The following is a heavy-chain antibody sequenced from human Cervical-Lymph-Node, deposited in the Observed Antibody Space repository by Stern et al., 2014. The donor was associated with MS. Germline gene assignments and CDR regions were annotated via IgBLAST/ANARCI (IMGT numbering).Heavy chain of an antibody. Sequence: VQLVQSGAEVKKPGASVKVSCRASGYTLLNYGLSWVRQAPGQGLEWMGWISAYNGNTNYAQKFQGRVTMTTDTSATTAYMELRSLRSDDTAVYYCARPHPYSSSWYGMDVWGKGTTVTVSS. D-gene: IGHD6-13*01. CDR2: ISAYNGNT. CDR1: GYTLLNYG. J-gene: IGHJ6*04. CDR3: ARPHPYSSSWYGMDV. V-gene: IGHV1-18*01.